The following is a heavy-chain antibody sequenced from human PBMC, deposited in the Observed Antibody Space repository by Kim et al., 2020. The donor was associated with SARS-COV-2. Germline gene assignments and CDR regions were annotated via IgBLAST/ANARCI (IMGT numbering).Heavy chain of an antibody. Sequence: ADSVKCRVTIYRDNAKCTLYLQMNSLRAEDTALYYCARRAVDSSGTYYFDYWGQGTLVTVSS. V-gene: IGHV3-74*01. CDR3: ARRAVDSSGTYYFDY. J-gene: IGHJ4*02. D-gene: IGHD3-22*01.